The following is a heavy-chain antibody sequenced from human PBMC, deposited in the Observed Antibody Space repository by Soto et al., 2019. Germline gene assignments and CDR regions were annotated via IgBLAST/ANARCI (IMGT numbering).Heavy chain of an antibody. V-gene: IGHV3-23*01. Sequence: GGSLRLSCAASGFTFSSYAMSWVRQAPGKGLEWVSAISGSGGSTYYADSVKGRFTISRDNSKNTLYLQMNSLRAEDTAVYYCAKDRPSDYDILTGPNPTFDYWGQGTLVTVPQ. D-gene: IGHD3-9*01. J-gene: IGHJ4*02. CDR2: ISGSGGST. CDR3: AKDRPSDYDILTGPNPTFDY. CDR1: GFTFSSYA.